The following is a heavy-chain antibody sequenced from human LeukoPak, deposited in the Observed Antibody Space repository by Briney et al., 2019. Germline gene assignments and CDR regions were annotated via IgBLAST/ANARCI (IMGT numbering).Heavy chain of an antibody. Sequence: GGSLRLSCAASGFTFSSYSMNWVRQAPGKGLEWVSSISSGSSYIYYADSVKGRFTISRDNARNSLYLQMNSLRAEDTAVYYCARGRITMVRGVTDFDYWGQGTLVTVSS. J-gene: IGHJ4*02. CDR1: GFTFSSYS. V-gene: IGHV3-21*01. CDR3: ARGRITMVRGVTDFDY. CDR2: ISSGSSYI. D-gene: IGHD3-10*01.